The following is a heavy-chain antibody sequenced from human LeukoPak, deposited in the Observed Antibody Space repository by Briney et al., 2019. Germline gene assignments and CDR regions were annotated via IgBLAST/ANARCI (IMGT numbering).Heavy chain of an antibody. CDR2: ISSSGGTR. J-gene: IGHJ4*02. CDR3: ARKSYSSGWYAFDY. V-gene: IGHV3-48*01. CDR1: GFTFSNYT. Sequence: GGSLRLSCAASGFTFSNYTMNWVRQAPGKGLEWVSYISSSGGTRYYADSVKGRFTISRDNAKNSLYLQMNSLRAEDTAVYYCARKSYSSGWYAFDYWGQGTLVTVSS. D-gene: IGHD6-19*01.